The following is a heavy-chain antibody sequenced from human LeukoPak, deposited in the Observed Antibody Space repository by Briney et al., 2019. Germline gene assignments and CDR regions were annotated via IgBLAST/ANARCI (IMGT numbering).Heavy chain of an antibody. J-gene: IGHJ4*02. CDR1: GGTFSSYA. D-gene: IGHD6-19*01. Sequence: ASVKVSCKASGGTFSSYAISWVRQAPGQGLEWMGGIIPIFGTANYAQKFQGRVTMTTDTSTSTAYMELRSLRSDDTAVYYCAASPYSSGRLHYWGQGTLVSVSS. V-gene: IGHV1-69*05. CDR2: IIPIFGTA. CDR3: AASPYSSGRLHY.